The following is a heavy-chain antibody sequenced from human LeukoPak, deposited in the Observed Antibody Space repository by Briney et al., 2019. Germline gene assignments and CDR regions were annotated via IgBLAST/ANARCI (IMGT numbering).Heavy chain of an antibody. V-gene: IGHV4-38-2*01. CDR3: ARHIAVAALGFDP. D-gene: IGHD6-19*01. CDR1: GYSISSGYY. J-gene: IGHJ5*02. CDR2: IYHSGST. Sequence: SETLSLTCAVSGYSISSGYYWGWIRQPPGKGLEWIGSIYHSGSTYYNPSLKSRVTISVDTSKNQFSLKLSSVTAADTAVYDIARHIAVAALGFDPWGQGTLVTVSS.